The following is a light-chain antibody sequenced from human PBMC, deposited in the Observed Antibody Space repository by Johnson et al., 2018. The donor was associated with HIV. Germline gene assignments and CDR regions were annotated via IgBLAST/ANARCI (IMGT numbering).Light chain of an antibody. J-gene: IGLJ1*01. V-gene: IGLV1-51*02. CDR3: GTWDSSLRVGV. CDR2: ENN. Sequence: QSVLTQPPSVSAAPGQKVTISCSGSSSNIGNNYVSWYQQLPGTAPKLLIYENNKRPSGIPDRFSGSKSGKSATLGITGLQTGDEADYYCGTWDSSLRVGVFGTGTKVTVL. CDR1: SSNIGNNY.